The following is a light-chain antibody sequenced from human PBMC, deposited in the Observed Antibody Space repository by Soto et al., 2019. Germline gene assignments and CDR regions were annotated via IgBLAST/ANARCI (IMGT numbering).Light chain of an antibody. Sequence: QSVLTQPPSASGSPGQSVTISCTGTSSDVGGYNYVSWYQQRPGKAPKLIIYEVIKRPSGVPDRLSGSKSCYTAYLTSSGLQGEDEADYYCFSYKPSDTRVFGTGTKVTV. CDR3: FSYKPSDTRV. CDR2: EVI. J-gene: IGLJ1*01. CDR1: SSDVGGYNY. V-gene: IGLV2-8*01.